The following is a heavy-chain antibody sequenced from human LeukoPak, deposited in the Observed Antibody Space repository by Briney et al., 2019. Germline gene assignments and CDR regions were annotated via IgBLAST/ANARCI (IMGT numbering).Heavy chain of an antibody. CDR3: ARGLGVAVAGPVDH. Sequence: PSETLSLTCAVYGGSFSGYYWSWIRQPPGKGLEWIGEINHSGSTNYNPSLKSRVTISVDTSKNQFSLKLSSVTAADTAVYYCARGLGVAVAGPVDHWGQGTLVTVSS. J-gene: IGHJ5*02. CDR1: GGSFSGYY. V-gene: IGHV4-34*01. CDR2: INHSGST. D-gene: IGHD6-19*01.